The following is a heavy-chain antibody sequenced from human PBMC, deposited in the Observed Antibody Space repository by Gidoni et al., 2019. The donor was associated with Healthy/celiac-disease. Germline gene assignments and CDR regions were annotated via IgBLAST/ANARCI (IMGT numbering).Heavy chain of an antibody. CDR1: GFTLSSYG. CDR3: ARAGPYDYGEDGGDY. D-gene: IGHD4-17*01. V-gene: IGHV3-33*01. Sequence: QVQLVESGGGVVQPGRSLRLSCAASGFTLSSYGMHWVRQAPGKGLEWVAVIWYDGSNKYYADSVKGRFTISRDNSKNTLYLQMNSRRAEDTAVYYCARAGPYDYGEDGGDYWGQGTLVTVSS. J-gene: IGHJ4*02. CDR2: IWYDGSNK.